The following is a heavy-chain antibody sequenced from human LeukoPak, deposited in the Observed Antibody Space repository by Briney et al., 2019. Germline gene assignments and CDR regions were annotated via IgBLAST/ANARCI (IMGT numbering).Heavy chain of an antibody. CDR1: GCTFSSYA. V-gene: IGHV1-69*04. D-gene: IGHD6-19*01. Sequence: SVKLSCKSSGCTFSSYAICWVRQAPGQGHEWMGRIIPIRGIANYAQKFQGRVTITADKSTSTAYMELSSLRSEDTAVYYCARYSSGWSETTDYWGQGTLVTVSS. J-gene: IGHJ4*02. CDR3: ARYSSGWSETTDY. CDR2: IIPIRGIA.